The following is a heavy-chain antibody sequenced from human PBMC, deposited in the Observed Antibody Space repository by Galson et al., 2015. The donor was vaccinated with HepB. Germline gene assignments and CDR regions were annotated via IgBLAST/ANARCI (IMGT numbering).Heavy chain of an antibody. V-gene: IGHV3-72*01. J-gene: IGHJ3*02. CDR3: ITAVAPVTEIGVLDI. CDR1: GFTFNDSY. D-gene: IGHD6-19*01. Sequence: SLRLSCATSGFTFNDSYMDWVRLAPAKGLEWLGRIRREDDRGSTVYAASVKGRFTISRDDSRNTLYLHMNSLTSDDTAVYYCITAVAPVTEIGVLDIWGQGTIVTVSS. CDR2: IRREDDRGST.